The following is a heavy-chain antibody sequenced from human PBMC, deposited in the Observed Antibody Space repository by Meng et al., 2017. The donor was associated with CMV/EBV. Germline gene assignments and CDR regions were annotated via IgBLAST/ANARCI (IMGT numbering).Heavy chain of an antibody. CDR1: GGSFSGYY. V-gene: IGHV4-34*01. D-gene: IGHD6-13*01. CDR2: INHSGST. Sequence: GQLQQWCAGLLKPSETLSLTCAVYGGSFSGYYWSWIRQPPGKGLEWIGEINHSGSTNYNPSLKSRVTISVDTSKNQFSLKLSSVTAADTAVYYCARGGIAAAGPFDYWGQGTLVTVSS. J-gene: IGHJ4*02. CDR3: ARGGIAAAGPFDY.